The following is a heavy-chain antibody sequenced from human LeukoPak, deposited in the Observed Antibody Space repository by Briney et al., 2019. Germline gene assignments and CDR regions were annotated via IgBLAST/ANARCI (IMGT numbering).Heavy chain of an antibody. CDR1: GGSFSGYY. D-gene: IGHD2-15*01. V-gene: IGHV4-34*01. CDR2: INHRGSS. Sequence: SETLSLTCGVFGGSFSGYYWTWLRQPPGKGLEWIGQINHRGSSHYNPSLRSRVTLSVDTSKTQFSLKLTSVTAADTAVYYCAREKFCSDTGSCNIGLFDFWGQGALVTVSS. CDR3: AREKFCSDTGSCNIGLFDF. J-gene: IGHJ4*02.